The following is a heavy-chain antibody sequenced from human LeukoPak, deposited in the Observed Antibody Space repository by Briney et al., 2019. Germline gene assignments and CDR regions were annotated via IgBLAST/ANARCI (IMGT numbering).Heavy chain of an antibody. V-gene: IGHV3-48*01. J-gene: IGHJ6*03. CDR3: ASRAYYYYYMDV. CDR1: GFTFSSYS. CDR2: ISSSSSTI. Sequence: GGSLRLSCAASGFTFSSYSMNWVRQAPGKGLEWVSYISSSSSTIYYADSVKGRFTISRDNAKNSLYLQMNSLRAEDTAVYYCASRAYYYYYMDVWGKGTTVTVSS.